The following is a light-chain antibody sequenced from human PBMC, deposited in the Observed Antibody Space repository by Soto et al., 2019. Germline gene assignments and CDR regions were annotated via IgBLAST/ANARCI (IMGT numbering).Light chain of an antibody. V-gene: IGKV1-5*03. CDR2: EAC. J-gene: IGKJ1*01. CDR1: HIISSW. CDR3: QQYYTYWT. Sequence: DIQMTQSPSTLSTSVGDIVTLTSRASHIISSWVAWYQQKPGTAPMLLICEACTLESGVPPRFSGSGSGTEFPLTIGSLQPDDFATYYCQQYYTYWTFGQGTKVDIK.